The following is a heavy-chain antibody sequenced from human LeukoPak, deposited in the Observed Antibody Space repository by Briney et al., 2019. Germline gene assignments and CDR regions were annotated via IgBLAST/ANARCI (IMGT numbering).Heavy chain of an antibody. D-gene: IGHD3-3*01. CDR3: ARDRITIFGVVIPAADAFDI. V-gene: IGHV1-8*01. Sequence: ASVKVSCKASGYTFTSYDINWVRQATGQGLEWMGWMNPNSGNTGYAQKLQGRVTMTTDTSTSTAYMELRSLRSDDTAVYYCARDRITIFGVVIPAADAFDIWSQGTMVTVSS. CDR2: MNPNSGNT. J-gene: IGHJ3*02. CDR1: GYTFTSYD.